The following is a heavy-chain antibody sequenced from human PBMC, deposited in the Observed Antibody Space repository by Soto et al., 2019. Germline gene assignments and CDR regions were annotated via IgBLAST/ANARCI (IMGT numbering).Heavy chain of an antibody. J-gene: IGHJ4*02. D-gene: IGHD1-26*01. CDR1: GFTFTSYG. Sequence: QVQLVQSGAEVKKPGASAKVSCKASGFTFTSYGITWVRQAPGQGLEWMGWVSAYNGNTNDAQKFQGRVTMTTDTSTSTAYMELRSLRSDDTAVYYCARDRSGATARDFDYWGQGTLVTVSS. CDR3: ARDRSGATARDFDY. CDR2: VSAYNGNT. V-gene: IGHV1-18*01.